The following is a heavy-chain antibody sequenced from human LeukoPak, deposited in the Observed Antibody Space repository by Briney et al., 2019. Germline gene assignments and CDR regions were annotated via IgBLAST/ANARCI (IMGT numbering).Heavy chain of an antibody. CDR3: AREGRGTGGEPQSSDAFDI. J-gene: IGHJ3*02. Sequence: ASVKVSCKASGYTFTGYYMHWVRQAPGQGLEWMGWINPNSGGTNYAQKFQGRVTMTRDTSISTAYMELSRLRSDDTAAYYCAREGRGTGGEPQSSDAFDIWGQGTMVTVSS. CDR1: GYTFTGYY. D-gene: IGHD1-1*01. CDR2: INPNSGGT. V-gene: IGHV1-2*02.